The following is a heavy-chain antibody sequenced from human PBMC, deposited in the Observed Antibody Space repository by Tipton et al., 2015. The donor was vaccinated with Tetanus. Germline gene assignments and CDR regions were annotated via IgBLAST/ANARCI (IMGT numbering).Heavy chain of an antibody. Sequence: TLSLTCAVSGGSISSGGYSWSWIRQPPGKGLEWIGYIYHSGSTYYNPSLKSRVTISVDRSKNQFSLKPSSVTAADTAVYYCARGVDDYFDYWGQGTLVTVSS. CDR2: IYHSGST. V-gene: IGHV4-30-2*01. CDR3: ARGVDDYFDY. CDR1: GGSISSGGYS. D-gene: IGHD2-15*01. J-gene: IGHJ4*02.